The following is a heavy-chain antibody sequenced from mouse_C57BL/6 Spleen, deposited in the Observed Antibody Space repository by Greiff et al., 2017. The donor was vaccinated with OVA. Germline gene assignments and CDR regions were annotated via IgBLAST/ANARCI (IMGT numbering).Heavy chain of an antibody. Sequence: VKLMESGAELVRPGASVTLSCKASGYTFTDYEMHWVKQTPVHGLEWIGAIDPETGGTAYHQKFKGKAILTADKSSSTAYMELRSLTSEDSAVYYCTRWGYYYGSSDWYFDVWGTGTTVTVSS. CDR3: TRWGYYYGSSDWYFDV. J-gene: IGHJ1*03. CDR2: IDPETGGT. V-gene: IGHV1-15*01. D-gene: IGHD1-1*01. CDR1: GYTFTDYE.